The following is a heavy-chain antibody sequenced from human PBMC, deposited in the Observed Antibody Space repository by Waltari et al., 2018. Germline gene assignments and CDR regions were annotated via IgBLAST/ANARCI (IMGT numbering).Heavy chain of an antibody. D-gene: IGHD3-10*01. V-gene: IGHV3-48*01. Sequence: VQMLESGGGLVEPGGSLRLSCTTSGFTFTQYPMSWVRQTPTRGLEWVSYISSRGSATHYADSVRGRFTISRDSAKGSVYLQMNNLRADDAAMYYCARGRYGAGSYSDYDYWGQGTLVTVSS. CDR1: GFTFTQYP. CDR2: ISSRGSAT. CDR3: ARGRYGAGSYSDYDY. J-gene: IGHJ4*02.